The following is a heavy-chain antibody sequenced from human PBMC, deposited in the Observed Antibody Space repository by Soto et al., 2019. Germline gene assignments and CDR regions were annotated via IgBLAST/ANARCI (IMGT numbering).Heavy chain of an antibody. Sequence: PSETLSLTCTVSGGSVSSGSYYWSWVRQNPGKDLEWIGHMHHSGRTHYNPSLKSRVAISVDTSKNQFSLYLNSVTAADTAVYYGARWVEVSLDYFDAWGQGTQVAVSS. J-gene: IGHJ4*02. CDR3: ARWVEVSLDYFDA. CDR2: MHHSGRT. V-gene: IGHV4-31*03. D-gene: IGHD2-15*01. CDR1: GGSVSSGSYY.